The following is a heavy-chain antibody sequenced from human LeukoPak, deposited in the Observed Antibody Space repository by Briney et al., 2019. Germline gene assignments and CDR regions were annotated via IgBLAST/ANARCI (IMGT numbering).Heavy chain of an antibody. D-gene: IGHD1-26*01. J-gene: IGHJ4*02. CDR2: IYYSGST. CDR3: ARLSWELLYFDY. CDR1: GGSISSSSYY. Sequence: SETLSLTCTVSGGSISSSSYYWGWIRQPPGKGLEWIGSIYYSGSTYYNPSLKSRVTISVDTSKNQFSLKLSSVTAADTAVYYCARLSWELLYFDYWGQGTLVTVSS. V-gene: IGHV4-39*01.